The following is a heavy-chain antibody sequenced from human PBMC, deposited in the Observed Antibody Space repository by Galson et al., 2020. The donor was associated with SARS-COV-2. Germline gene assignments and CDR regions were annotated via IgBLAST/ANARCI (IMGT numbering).Heavy chain of an antibody. CDR1: GYTFTSYA. D-gene: IGHD5-12*01. V-gene: IGHV7-4-1*02. CDR2: NNTNTGNP. Sequence: ASVKVSCKASGYTFTSYAMNWVRQAPGQGLEWMGWNNTNTGNPTYAQGFTGRIVFSLDTSVSTAYLQISSLKAEDTAVYYCARGGGYSGYDVDDAFDIWGQGTMVTVSS. CDR3: ARGGGYSGYDVDDAFDI. J-gene: IGHJ3*02.